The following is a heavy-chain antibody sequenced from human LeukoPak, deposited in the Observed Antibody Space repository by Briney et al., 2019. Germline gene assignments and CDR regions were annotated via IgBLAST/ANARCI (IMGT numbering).Heavy chain of an antibody. D-gene: IGHD3-3*01. V-gene: IGHV4-59*01. J-gene: IGHJ6*02. Sequence: SETLSLTCTVSGGSIRSYYWSWIRQPPGKGLEWSGYIYYSGSTNYNPSLKSRVTISVDTSKKQFSLKLSSVTAADAAVYYCARGGARLRFWSGYYNGMDVWGQGTTVTVSS. CDR2: IYYSGST. CDR3: ARGGARLRFWSGYYNGMDV. CDR1: GGSIRSYY.